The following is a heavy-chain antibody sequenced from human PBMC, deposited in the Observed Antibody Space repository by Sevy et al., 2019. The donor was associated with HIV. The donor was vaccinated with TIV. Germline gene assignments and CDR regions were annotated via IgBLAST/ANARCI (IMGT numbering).Heavy chain of an antibody. CDR3: AREIGGGQQLVSDAFHI. CDR1: GGPIGQYY. J-gene: IGHJ3*02. CDR2: VYYTGHT. Sequence: SETLSLTCTVSGGPIGQYYWSWIRQPPGKGPEWIGYVYYTGHTNYNPSLKSRVTISVDTSKNQFSLNLSSVTAADTAVYYCAREIGGGQQLVSDAFHIWGQGTMVTVSS. D-gene: IGHD6-13*01. V-gene: IGHV4-59*01.